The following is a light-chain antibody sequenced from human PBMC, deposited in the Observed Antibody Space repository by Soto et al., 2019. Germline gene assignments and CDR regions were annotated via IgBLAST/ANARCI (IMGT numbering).Light chain of an antibody. V-gene: IGKV3-20*01. J-gene: IGKJ2*01. CDR2: GAS. Sequence: EIVLTQSPDNLSLSPGEVATLSCRTSRYLTSNYLAWYQHKPAQAPRLLIYGASNRATGIPDRFSGSGSGILFTLTISRLEPEDFAVYYCQQYGSSPPYTFGQGTKLEMK. CDR3: QQYGSSPPYT. CDR1: RYLTSNY.